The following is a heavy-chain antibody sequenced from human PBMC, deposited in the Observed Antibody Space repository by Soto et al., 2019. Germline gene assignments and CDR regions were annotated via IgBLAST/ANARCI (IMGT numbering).Heavy chain of an antibody. Sequence: GGSLRLSCASSGFTFSSYAMHWVRQAPGKGLEYVSAISSNGGSTYYANSVKGRFTISRDNSKNTLYLQMGSLRAEDMAVYYCARDGRITFGGVISLYYYMDVWGKGTTVTVSS. CDR1: GFTFSSYA. J-gene: IGHJ6*03. V-gene: IGHV3-64*01. CDR2: ISSNGGST. D-gene: IGHD3-16*02. CDR3: ARDGRITFGGVISLYYYMDV.